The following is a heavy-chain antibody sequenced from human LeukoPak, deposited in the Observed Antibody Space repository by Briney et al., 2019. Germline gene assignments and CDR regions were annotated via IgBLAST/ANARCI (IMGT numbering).Heavy chain of an antibody. CDR2: ISSSGSTI. D-gene: IGHD1-26*01. CDR3: ARVVYSGSYYFDY. J-gene: IGHJ4*02. CDR1: GFTFSDYY. Sequence: PGGSLRLSCAASGFTFSDYYMSWIRQAPGKGLEWVSYISSSGSTIYYADSVKGRFTISRDNAKNSVYLQMNSLRAGDTAVYYCARVVYSGSYYFDYWGQGTLVTVSS. V-gene: IGHV3-11*04.